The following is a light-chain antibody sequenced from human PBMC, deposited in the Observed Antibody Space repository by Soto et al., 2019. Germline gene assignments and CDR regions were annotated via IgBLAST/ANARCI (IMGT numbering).Light chain of an antibody. Sequence: QSVLTQPPSTSGTPGQSVTMSCSGSSSNFGRHSVSWYQQLPGTAPSLLIYANNQRPSGVPDRFSGSKSGNSASLTISGLQSEDAGSYHYSAWDDSLNGVLFGGGTQLTVL. CDR2: ANN. CDR1: SSNFGRHS. CDR3: SAWDDSLNGVL. J-gene: IGLJ2*01. V-gene: IGLV1-44*01.